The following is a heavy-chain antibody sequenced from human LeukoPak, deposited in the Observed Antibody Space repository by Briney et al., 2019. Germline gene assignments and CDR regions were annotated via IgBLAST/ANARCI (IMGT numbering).Heavy chain of an antibody. D-gene: IGHD3-10*01. CDR3: VRDGAVVTSGSYPWRYFQY. Sequence: PGGSLRLSCAASGFTFSNNWMTWVRQAPGKGQEWVASVKKDESEKYYVDSVKGRFTISRDNAKNSLYLQMNTLRAEDTAVYYCVRDGAVVTSGSYPWRYFQYWGQGTLVTVSS. V-gene: IGHV3-7*01. CDR2: VKKDESEK. J-gene: IGHJ1*01. CDR1: GFTFSNNW.